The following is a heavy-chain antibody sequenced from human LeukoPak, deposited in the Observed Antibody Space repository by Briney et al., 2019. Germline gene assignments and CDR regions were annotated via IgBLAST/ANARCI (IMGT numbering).Heavy chain of an antibody. V-gene: IGHV3-9*01. J-gene: IGHJ4*02. CDR3: ARGGGETSSGQLFDY. CDR1: GFTFDDYA. D-gene: IGHD6-19*01. Sequence: GGSLRLSCAASGFTFDDYAMHWVRQAPGKGLEWVSGISWNSGSIGYADSVKGRFTISRDNSKNTLYLQVNSLRAEDTAVYYCARGGGETSSGQLFDYWGQGTLVTVSS. CDR2: ISWNSGSI.